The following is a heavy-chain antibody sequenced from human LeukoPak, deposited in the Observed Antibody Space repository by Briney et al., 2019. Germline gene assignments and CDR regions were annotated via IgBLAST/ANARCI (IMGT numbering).Heavy chain of an antibody. Sequence: GGSLRLSCAASGFTVSSNYMSWVRQAPGKGLEWVSVFYSAGSTYYADSVKGRFSISRDNSKNTLYLQMNSLRAEDTAAYYCARERAATFYYFDSWGQGTLVTVSS. J-gene: IGHJ4*02. CDR2: FYSAGST. V-gene: IGHV3-66*01. CDR3: ARERAATFYYFDS. CDR1: GFTVSSNY. D-gene: IGHD6-13*01.